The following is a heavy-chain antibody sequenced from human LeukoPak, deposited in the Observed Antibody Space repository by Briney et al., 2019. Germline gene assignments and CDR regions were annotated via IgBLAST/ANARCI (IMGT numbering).Heavy chain of an antibody. CDR1: GGSVSSNTYY. J-gene: IGHJ3*01. Sequence: SETPSLTCTVSGGSVSSNTYYWNWIRKSPGKGLEWIGFVYYSGRTKYNPSLKSRVTISIDTSKNQVSLKLRSVTAADTAMYFCVREASTSYYDSSGYYRQTETFDVWGQGTMVTVSS. CDR2: VYYSGRT. V-gene: IGHV4-61*01. D-gene: IGHD3-22*01. CDR3: VREASTSYYDSSGYYRQTETFDV.